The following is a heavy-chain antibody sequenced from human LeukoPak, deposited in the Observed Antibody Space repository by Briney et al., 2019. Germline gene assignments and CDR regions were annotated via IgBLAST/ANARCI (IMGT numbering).Heavy chain of an antibody. CDR3: AKSQEDDSSGYYYSNFDY. J-gene: IGHJ4*02. CDR1: GFSSNIYA. V-gene: IGHV3-23*01. D-gene: IGHD3-22*01. Sequence: GGSLRLSCAASGFSSNIYALSWVRHVPGKGLEWVAAVSGGGGAKYYADSVKGRFTISRDNSKSTLYLQMTSLRADDTAVYYCAKSQEDDSSGYYYSNFDYWGQGTRVTVSS. CDR2: VSGGGGAK.